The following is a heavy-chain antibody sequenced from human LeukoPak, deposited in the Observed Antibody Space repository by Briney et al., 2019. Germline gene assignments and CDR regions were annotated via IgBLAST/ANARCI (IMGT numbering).Heavy chain of an antibody. D-gene: IGHD3-10*01. CDR1: GFSFSSFA. Sequence: GGSLTLSCSASGFSFSSFAMIWVRQGPGRGLEWVSSIRCSGETFYADSVESGFTLSSDSSRNTVYYQLNNLDAEDAALYYCRKASCVSSTDAVRWGEGTLVTVSS. CDR2: IRCSGET. CDR3: RKASCVSSTDAVR. J-gene: IGHJ4*02. V-gene: IGHV3-23*01.